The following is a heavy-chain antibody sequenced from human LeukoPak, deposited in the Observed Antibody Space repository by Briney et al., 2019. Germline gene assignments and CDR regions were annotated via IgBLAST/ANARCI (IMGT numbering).Heavy chain of an antibody. V-gene: IGHV3-21*01. J-gene: IGHJ1*01. CDR2: ISSSSSYI. Sequence: NPGGSLRLSCAASGFTFSSYSMNWVRQAPGKGLEWVSSISSSSSYIYYADSVKGRFTISRDNAKNSLYLQMNSLRAEDTAVYYCARDASGSYYRPPGVAQHWGQGTLVTVSS. D-gene: IGHD1-26*01. CDR1: GFTFSSYS. CDR3: ARDASGSYYRPPGVAQH.